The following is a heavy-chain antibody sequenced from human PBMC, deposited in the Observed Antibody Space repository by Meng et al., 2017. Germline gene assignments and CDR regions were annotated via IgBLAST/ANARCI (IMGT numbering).Heavy chain of an antibody. J-gene: IGHJ3*02. CDR2: INGNGGST. D-gene: IGHD3-10*01. CDR1: GFTFDDYG. V-gene: IGHV3-20*04. Sequence: GESLKISCAASGFTFDDYGMSWVRQAPGKGLEWVSSINGNGGSTDYADSVKGRFTISRDNAKTSLYLQMNSLRAEDTALYYCTREFVGSGRYYGDEAFDIWGQGTMVTVSS. CDR3: TREFVGSGRYYGDEAFDI.